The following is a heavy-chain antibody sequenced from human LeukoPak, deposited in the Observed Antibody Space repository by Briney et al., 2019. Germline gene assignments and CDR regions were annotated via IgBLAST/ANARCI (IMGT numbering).Heavy chain of an antibody. D-gene: IGHD3-10*01. CDR2: IYYSGST. J-gene: IGHJ5*02. Sequence: SETLSLTCTVSGGSISSSSYYWGWIRQPPGKGLEWIGSIYYSGSTYYNPSLKSRVTISVDTSKNQFSLKLSSVTAADTAVYYCARVGSVRTGSGGWFDPWGQGTLVTVSS. V-gene: IGHV4-39*07. CDR1: GGSISSSSYY. CDR3: ARVGSVRTGSGGWFDP.